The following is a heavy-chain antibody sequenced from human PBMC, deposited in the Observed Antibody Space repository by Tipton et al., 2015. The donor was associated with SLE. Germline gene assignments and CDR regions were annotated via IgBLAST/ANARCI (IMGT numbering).Heavy chain of an antibody. V-gene: IGHV4-4*07. CDR2: VYSSGSA. CDR1: GDSITRYY. CDR3: ARGDVD. D-gene: IGHD5-24*01. Sequence: TLSLTCRVSGDSITRYYWSWFRQSTGRGLEWIGRVYSSGSANYNPALISRVSMSVDISKNQFFLTLRSVTAADTAVYFCARGDVDWGQGTLVTVSS. J-gene: IGHJ4*02.